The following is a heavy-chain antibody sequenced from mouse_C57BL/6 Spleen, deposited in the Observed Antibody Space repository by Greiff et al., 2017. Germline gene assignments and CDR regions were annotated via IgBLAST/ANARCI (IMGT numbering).Heavy chain of an antibody. V-gene: IGHV1-69*01. CDR1: GYTFTSYW. J-gene: IGHJ3*01. Sequence: QVQLQQSGAELVMPGASVKLSCKASGYTFTSYWMHWVKQRPGQGLEWIGEIDPSDSYTNYNQKFKGKSTLTVDKSSSTAYMQLSSLTSEDSAVYYCAREDSSGSRAYWGQGTLVTVSA. CDR3: AREDSSGSRAY. CDR2: IDPSDSYT. D-gene: IGHD3-2*02.